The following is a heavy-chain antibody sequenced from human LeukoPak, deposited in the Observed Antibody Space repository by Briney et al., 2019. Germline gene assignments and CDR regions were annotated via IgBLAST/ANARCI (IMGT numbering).Heavy chain of an antibody. V-gene: IGHV1-18*01. Sequence: ASVKVSCKASGYTFTSYGISWVRQAPGQGLEWMGWISAYNGNTNYAQKLQGRVTMTTDTSTSTAYMELRSLRSDDTAVYYCARFGLGKHIEVAGIPFDIWGQGTMVTISS. CDR2: ISAYNGNT. D-gene: IGHD6-19*01. J-gene: IGHJ3*02. CDR3: ARFGLGKHIEVAGIPFDI. CDR1: GYTFTSYG.